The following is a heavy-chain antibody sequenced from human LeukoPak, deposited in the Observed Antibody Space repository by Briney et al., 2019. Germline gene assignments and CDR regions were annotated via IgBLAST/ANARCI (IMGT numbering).Heavy chain of an antibody. J-gene: IGHJ4*02. Sequence: GGSLRLSCEASGFTFSSYWMSWVRQAPGKGLEWVANIKQEGSEKYYVDSVKGRSTISRDNAKNSVFLQMNSLRAEDTAVYYCARVSGGWLQSASLDYWGQGTLVTVSS. CDR3: ARVSGGWLQSASLDY. D-gene: IGHD5-24*01. V-gene: IGHV3-7*01. CDR1: GFTFSSYW. CDR2: IKQEGSEK.